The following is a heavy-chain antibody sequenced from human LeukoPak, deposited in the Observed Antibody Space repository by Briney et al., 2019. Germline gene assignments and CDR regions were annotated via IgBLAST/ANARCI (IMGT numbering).Heavy chain of an antibody. V-gene: IGHV3-33*06. Sequence: PGGSLRLSCAASGFTFSSYGMHWVRQAPGKGLEWVEVIWYDGSNKYYADSAKGRFTISRDNSKNTLYLQMNSLRAEGTAVYYCAQFSSGFWSHFDYWGQGTLVTVST. D-gene: IGHD3-3*01. J-gene: IGHJ4*02. CDR2: IWYDGSNK. CDR1: GFTFSSYG. CDR3: AQFSSGFWSHFDY.